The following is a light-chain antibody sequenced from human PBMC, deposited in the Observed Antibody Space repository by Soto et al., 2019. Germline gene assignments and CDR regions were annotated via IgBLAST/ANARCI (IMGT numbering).Light chain of an antibody. CDR1: QSVSSN. Sequence: EIVMTQSPATLFVSPGERATLSCRASQSVSSNLAWYQQKPGQAPRLLIYGASTRATGIPARFSGSGSGTEFTLTISSLQSEDFVVYYCQQYNNWPPWTFGQGTKV. CDR3: QQYNNWPPWT. V-gene: IGKV3-15*01. J-gene: IGKJ1*01. CDR2: GAS.